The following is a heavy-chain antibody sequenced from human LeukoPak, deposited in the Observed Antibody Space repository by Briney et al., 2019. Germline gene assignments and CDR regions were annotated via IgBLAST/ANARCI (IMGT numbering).Heavy chain of an antibody. V-gene: IGHV3-9*01. CDR1: GFTFDDYA. CDR3: ARGPEMATMEGSDY. D-gene: IGHD5-24*01. J-gene: IGHJ4*02. Sequence: PGGSLRLSCAASGFTFDDYAMHWVRQAPGKGLEWVSGISWNSGSIGYADSVKGRFTISRDNAKNSLYLQMNSLRAEDTAVYYCARGPEMATMEGSDYWGQGTLVTVSS. CDR2: ISWNSGSI.